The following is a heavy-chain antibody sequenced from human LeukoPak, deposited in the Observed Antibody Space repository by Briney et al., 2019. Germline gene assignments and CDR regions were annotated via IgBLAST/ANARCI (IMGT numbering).Heavy chain of an antibody. D-gene: IGHD6-19*01. V-gene: IGHV3-43*01. J-gene: IGHJ4*02. CDR1: GFTFDDYT. CDR3: ASHSSGWYL. Sequence: GGSLRLSCAASGFTFDDYTMHWVRQAPGKGLEWVSLISWDGGSTYYADSVKGRFTISRDNSKNSLYLQMNSLRAEDTAVYYCASHSSGWYLWGQGTLVTVSS. CDR2: ISWDGGST.